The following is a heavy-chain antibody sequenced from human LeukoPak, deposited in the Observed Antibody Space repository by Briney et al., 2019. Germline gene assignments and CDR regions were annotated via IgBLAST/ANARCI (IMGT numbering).Heavy chain of an antibody. CDR1: GFTFSSYA. J-gene: IGHJ4*02. V-gene: IGHV3-64*04. CDR3: ARGGIAESFDS. D-gene: IGHD6-13*01. CDR2: ISSNGGST. Sequence: GGSLRLSCSASGFTFSSYAMHWVRQAPGKGLEYVSGISSNGGSTYYADSVKGRFTISRDNSKNTLYLQMNSLRAEDTAVYYCARGGIAESFDSWGQGTLVTVSS.